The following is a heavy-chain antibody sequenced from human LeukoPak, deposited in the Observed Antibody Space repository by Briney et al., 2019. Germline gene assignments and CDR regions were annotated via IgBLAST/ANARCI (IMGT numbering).Heavy chain of an antibody. V-gene: IGHV1-2*06. D-gene: IGHD2-2*01. CDR3: GGNLADSTGP. CDR1: GYTFTGYY. CDR2: INLSSGGT. Sequence: ASVKVSCKASGYTFTGYYIHWGRQAPGQGLEWMGRINLSSGGTNYAQKFQGRVTMTRDTSISTAYMELMALRSDDAAVYYCGGNLADSTGPWGQGTLVTVSS. J-gene: IGHJ5*02.